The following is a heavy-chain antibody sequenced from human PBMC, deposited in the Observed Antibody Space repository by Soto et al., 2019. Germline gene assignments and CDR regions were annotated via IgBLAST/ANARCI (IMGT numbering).Heavy chain of an antibody. V-gene: IGHV4-34*01. D-gene: IGHD3-10*01. CDR3: ARGKGSYGPESTRHWYFDL. CDR1: RGSFSGYY. CDR2: INHSGST. J-gene: IGHJ2*01. Sequence: SETLCLTCAGYRGSFSGYYWSWIRQPPGKGMEWIGEINHSGSTNYNPSLKSRVTISLDTSEIQFSLRVTSVTAADSALYYCARGKGSYGPESTRHWYFDLWGRGTLVT.